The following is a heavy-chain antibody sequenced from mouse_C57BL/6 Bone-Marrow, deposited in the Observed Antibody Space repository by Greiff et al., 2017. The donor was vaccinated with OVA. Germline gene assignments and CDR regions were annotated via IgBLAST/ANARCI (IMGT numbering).Heavy chain of an antibody. V-gene: IGHV1-80*01. Sequence: VQLVESGAELVKPGASVKISCKASGYAFSSYWMNWVKQRPGKGLEWIGQIYPGDGDTNYNGKFKGKATLTADKSSSTAYMQLSSLTSEDSAVYFCARDYSNYPFDYWGQGTTLTVSS. CDR2: IYPGDGDT. J-gene: IGHJ2*01. CDR1: GYAFSSYW. D-gene: IGHD2-5*01. CDR3: ARDYSNYPFDY.